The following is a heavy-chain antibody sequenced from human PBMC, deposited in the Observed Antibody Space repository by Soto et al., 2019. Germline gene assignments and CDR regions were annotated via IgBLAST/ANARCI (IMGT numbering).Heavy chain of an antibody. V-gene: IGHV3-53*01. CDR1: GFTVSSNY. J-gene: IGHJ4*02. D-gene: IGHD2-15*01. CDR2: IYSGGST. Sequence: SGGSLRLSCAASGFTVSSNYMSWIRQAPGKGLEWVSVIYSGGSTYYADSVKGRFTISRDNSKNTLYLQMNSLRAEDTAVYYCARGARGSCYLAWGQGTLGTVSS. CDR3: ARGARGSCYLA.